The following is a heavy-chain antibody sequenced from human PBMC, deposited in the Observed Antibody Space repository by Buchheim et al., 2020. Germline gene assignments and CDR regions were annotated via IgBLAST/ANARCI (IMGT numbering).Heavy chain of an antibody. CDR3: AGLGDGEHDYYYYYMDV. Sequence: QVQLQESGPGLVKPSETLSLTCTVSGGSISSYYWSWIRQPPGKGLEWIGYIYYSGSTNYNPSLKSRVTIPVDTSKHQFSLKLSSVTAADTAVYYCAGLGDGEHDYYYYYMDVWGKGTT. CDR1: GGSISSYY. J-gene: IGHJ6*03. CDR2: IYYSGST. V-gene: IGHV4-59*01. D-gene: IGHD4-17*01.